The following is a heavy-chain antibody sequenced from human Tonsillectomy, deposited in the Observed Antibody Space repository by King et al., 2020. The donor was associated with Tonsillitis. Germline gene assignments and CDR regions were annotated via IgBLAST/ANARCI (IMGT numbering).Heavy chain of an antibody. CDR2: IIPIIGIG. D-gene: IGHD3-22*01. V-gene: IGHV1-69*09. CDR3: ARGLYDSSGFTLGF. J-gene: IGHJ4*02. CDR1: GGTFSSHA. Sequence: QLVQSGAEVKKPGSSVKVSCKASGGTFSSHAIAWVRQAPGQGFEWMGRIIPIIGIGNYAQKFQGRVTITADKSTSTVYMELSSMRSEDTAVYYCARGLYDSSGFTLGFWGQGTLVTVSS.